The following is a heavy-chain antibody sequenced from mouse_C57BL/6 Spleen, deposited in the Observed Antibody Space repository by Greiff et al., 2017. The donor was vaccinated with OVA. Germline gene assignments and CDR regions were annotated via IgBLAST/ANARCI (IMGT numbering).Heavy chain of an antibody. D-gene: IGHD1-1*01. V-gene: IGHV1-42*01. CDR3: AKSSSVYYFDY. CDR1: GYSFTGYY. J-gene: IGHJ2*01. CDR2: INPSTGGT. Sequence: EVQLQQSGPELVKPGASVKISCKASGYSFTGYYMNWVKQSPEKSLEWIGEINPSTGGTTYNQKFKAKATLTVDKSSSTAYMQLKSLTSEDSAVYYCAKSSSVYYFDYWGQGTTLTVSS.